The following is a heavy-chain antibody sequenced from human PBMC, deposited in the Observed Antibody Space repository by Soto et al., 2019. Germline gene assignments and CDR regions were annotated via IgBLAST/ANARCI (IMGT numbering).Heavy chain of an antibody. CDR2: IYYSGST. V-gene: IGHV4-31*03. CDR1: GGSISSGGYY. J-gene: IGHJ4*02. D-gene: IGHD3-22*01. CDR3: ARGDYYDSSGPFFVY. Sequence: QVQPQESGPGLVKPSQTLSLTCTVSGGSISSGGYYWSWIRQHPGKGLEWIGYIYYSGSTYYNPSLKSRVTISVDTSKNQFSLKLSSVPAADTAVYYCARGDYYDSSGPFFVYWGQGTLVTVSS.